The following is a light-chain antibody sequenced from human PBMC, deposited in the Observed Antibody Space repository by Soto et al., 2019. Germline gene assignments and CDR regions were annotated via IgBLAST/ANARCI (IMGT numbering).Light chain of an antibody. V-gene: IGKV3-20*01. CDR3: QQSGSSPWT. Sequence: EIVLTQSRCTLSLSPGSRSTLACMASQSVSSSYLAWYQQKHGQAPRLLIYGASSRATGIPDRFSGSVSGTDGTITISRLEPEDGTVYYGQQSGSSPWTFGQGTMVDIK. CDR1: QSVSSSY. CDR2: GAS. J-gene: IGKJ1*01.